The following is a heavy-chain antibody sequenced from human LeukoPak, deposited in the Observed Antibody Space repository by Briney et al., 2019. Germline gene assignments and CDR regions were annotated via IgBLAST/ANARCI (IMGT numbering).Heavy chain of an antibody. CDR1: GGSISSYY. V-gene: IGHV4-4*07. D-gene: IGHD3/OR15-3a*01. CDR2: IYTSGST. J-gene: IGHJ5*02. Sequence: SETLSLTCTVSGGSISSYYWSWIRQPAGKGLEWIGRIYTSGSTNYNPSLKSRVTMSVDTSKNQFSLKLSSVTAADTAVYYCARDLSFKLDNWFDPWGQGTLVTVSS. CDR3: ARDLSFKLDNWFDP.